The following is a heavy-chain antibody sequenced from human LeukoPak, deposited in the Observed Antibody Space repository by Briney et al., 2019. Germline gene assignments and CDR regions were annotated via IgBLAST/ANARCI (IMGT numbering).Heavy chain of an antibody. CDR1: GFTVSSNY. CDR3: AKIGSGTYSDY. V-gene: IGHV3-53*01. CDR2: IDTNGVST. Sequence: GGSLRLSCAASGFTVSSNYMSWVRQAPGKGLEWVSTIDTNGVSTYYADSVKGRFTISRDDSRNTLSLQMNSLRAEDTAVYYCAKIGSGTYSDYWGQGTLVTVSS. J-gene: IGHJ4*02. D-gene: IGHD3-10*01.